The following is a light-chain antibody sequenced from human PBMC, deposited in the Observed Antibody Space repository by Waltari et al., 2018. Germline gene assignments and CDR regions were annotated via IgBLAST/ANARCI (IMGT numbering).Light chain of an antibody. Sequence: DIQMTQSPSILSASVGDRVTIICRASQTVHHWVAWYQQKPGASPKLLIYKTSTLQSGVPSRFSGSGSGTEFTLTVSSLQPDDFATYYCQQYDAGSTFGQGTQLEI. V-gene: IGKV1-5*03. CDR2: KTS. CDR1: QTVHHW. CDR3: QQYDAGST. J-gene: IGKJ2*01.